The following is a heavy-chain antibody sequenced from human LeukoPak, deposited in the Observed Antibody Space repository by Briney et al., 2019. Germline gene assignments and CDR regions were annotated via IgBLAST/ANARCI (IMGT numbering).Heavy chain of an antibody. CDR1: GFTFSRLH. CDR3: AEQQPSDY. V-gene: IGHV3-23*01. J-gene: IGHJ4*02. Sequence: PGGSLRLSCAASGFTFSRLHMSWVRQAPGKGLEWVSAISSSGGSTYYADSVKGRFTISRDNSKNTLYLQMNSLRAEDTAVYYCAEQQPSDYWGQGTLVAVSS. CDR2: ISSSGGST. D-gene: IGHD6-13*01.